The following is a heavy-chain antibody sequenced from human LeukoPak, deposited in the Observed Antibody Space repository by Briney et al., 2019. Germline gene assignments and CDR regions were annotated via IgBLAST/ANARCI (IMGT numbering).Heavy chain of an antibody. D-gene: IGHD6-19*01. CDR3: AGSIAVAGIDY. V-gene: IGHV4-59*01. Sequence: PSETLSLTCTVSGGYISSSYWSWIRQPPGKGLEWIGYIYYSGSTNYNPSLKRRVTISVGTSNNPFSLRLSSVTAADTAVYYCAGSIAVAGIDYWGQGTLVTVSS. CDR1: GGYISSSY. CDR2: IYYSGST. J-gene: IGHJ4*02.